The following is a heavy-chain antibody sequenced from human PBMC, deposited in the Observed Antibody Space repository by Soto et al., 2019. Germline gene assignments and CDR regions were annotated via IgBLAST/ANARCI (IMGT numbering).Heavy chain of an antibody. CDR3: ARDRGGSYPLIYYGMDV. Sequence: EVQLVESGGGLVQPGGSLRLSCAASGFTFSSYEMNWVRQAPGKGLEWVSYISSSGSTIYYADSVKGRFTISRDNAKNSLYLQMNSLRAEDTAVYYCARDRGGSYPLIYYGMDVWGQGTTVTVSS. V-gene: IGHV3-48*03. D-gene: IGHD1-26*01. CDR1: GFTFSSYE. CDR2: ISSSGSTI. J-gene: IGHJ6*02.